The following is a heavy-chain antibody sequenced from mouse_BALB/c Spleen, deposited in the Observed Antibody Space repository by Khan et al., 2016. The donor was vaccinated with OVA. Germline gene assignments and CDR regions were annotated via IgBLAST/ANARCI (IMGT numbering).Heavy chain of an antibody. CDR1: GYTFTNSG. J-gene: IGHJ4*01. CDR3: ARPPYFSYVLVY. CDR2: INTYTGEP. V-gene: IGHV9-3-1*01. D-gene: IGHD2-10*01. Sequence: QIQLVQSGPELKKPGETVKISCKASGYTFTNSGMNWVKQAPGKGLKWMGWINTYTGEPTYADDFKGRFAFSLETCASPAYLQINNLKSEATATYFCARPPYFSYVLVYWGQGTSVTVSS.